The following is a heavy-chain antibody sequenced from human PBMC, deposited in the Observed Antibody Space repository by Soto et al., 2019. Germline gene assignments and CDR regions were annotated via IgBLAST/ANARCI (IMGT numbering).Heavy chain of an antibody. CDR3: ARDYYGSGSYYTSYFDY. V-gene: IGHV1-46*01. CDR1: GYTFTSYY. Sequence: AAVKVSCKASGYTFTSYYMHWVRQAPGQGLEWMGIINPSGGSTSYAQKFQGRVTMTRDTSTSTVYMELSSLRSEDTAVYYCARDYYGSGSYYTSYFDYWGQGTLVTVS. CDR2: INPSGGST. J-gene: IGHJ4*02. D-gene: IGHD3-10*01.